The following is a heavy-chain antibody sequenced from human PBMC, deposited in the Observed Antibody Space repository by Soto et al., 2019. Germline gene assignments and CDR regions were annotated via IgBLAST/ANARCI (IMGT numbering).Heavy chain of an antibody. J-gene: IGHJ6*03. Sequence: SETLSLTCAVYGGPFSGYYWSWIRQPPGKGLEWIGEINHSGSTNYNPSLKSRVTISVDTSKNQFSLKLSSVTAADTAVYYCASPSTVTTPYYCYMDVWGKGTTVTVSS. CDR2: INHSGST. D-gene: IGHD4-17*01. V-gene: IGHV4-34*01. CDR3: ASPSTVTTPYYCYMDV. CDR1: GGPFSGYY.